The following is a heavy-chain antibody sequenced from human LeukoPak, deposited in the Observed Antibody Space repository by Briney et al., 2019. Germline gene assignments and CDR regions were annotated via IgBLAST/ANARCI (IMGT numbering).Heavy chain of an antibody. Sequence: SVKASCKASGGTFSSYAISWVRQAPGQGLEWMGGIIPIFGTANYAQKFQGRVTTTADESTSTAYMELSSLRSEDTAVYYCARESVHATVTTVDYWGQGTLVTVSS. CDR2: IIPIFGTA. D-gene: IGHD4-17*01. V-gene: IGHV1-69*13. CDR1: GGTFSSYA. CDR3: ARESVHATVTTVDY. J-gene: IGHJ4*02.